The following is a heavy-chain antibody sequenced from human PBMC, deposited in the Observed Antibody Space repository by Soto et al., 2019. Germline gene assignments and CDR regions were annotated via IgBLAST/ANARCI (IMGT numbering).Heavy chain of an antibody. J-gene: IGHJ4*02. V-gene: IGHV4-38-2*01. D-gene: IGHD3-22*01. CDR3: ARAREWYYYDSSGYYFDY. Sequence: SETLSLTCAVSGYSISSGYYWGWIRQPPGKGLEWIGSIYHSGSTYYNPSLKSRVTISVDTSKNQFSLKLSSVTAADTAVYYCARAREWYYYDSSGYYFDYWGQGTLVTVSS. CDR2: IYHSGST. CDR1: GYSISSGYY.